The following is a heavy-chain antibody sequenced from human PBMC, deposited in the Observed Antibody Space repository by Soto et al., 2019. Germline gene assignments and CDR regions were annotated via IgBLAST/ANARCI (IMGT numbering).Heavy chain of an antibody. V-gene: IGHV1-8*01. D-gene: IGHD2-15*01. Sequence: QVQLVQSGAEVKKPGASVKVSSKASGYIFTSHGINWVRHVPGHGFEWMGWMSPFSGNTGSAQKFQGKVSLTRNTFINTSYMELSRLTSDDTAVYYCARGLCTGGTCYGLTVDFWGQGTTVTVSS. CDR3: ARGLCTGGTCYGLTVDF. J-gene: IGHJ3*01. CDR2: MSPFSGNT. CDR1: GYIFTSHG.